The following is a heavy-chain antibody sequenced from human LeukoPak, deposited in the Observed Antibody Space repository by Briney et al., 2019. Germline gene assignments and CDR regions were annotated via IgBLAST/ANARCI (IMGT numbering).Heavy chain of an antibody. D-gene: IGHD3-9*01. J-gene: IGHJ6*03. CDR2: ISAYNGNT. Sequence: SVKVSCKASGYTFTSYGIIWVRQAPGQGLEWMGWISAYNGNTNYAQKLQGRVTMTTDTSTSTAYMELRSLRSDDTAVYYCARGFEGYYYYYMDVWGKGTTVTVSS. CDR1: GYTFTSYG. CDR3: ARGFEGYYYYYMDV. V-gene: IGHV1-18*01.